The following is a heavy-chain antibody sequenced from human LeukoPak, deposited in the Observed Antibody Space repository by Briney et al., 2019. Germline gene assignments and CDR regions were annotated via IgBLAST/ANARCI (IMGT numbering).Heavy chain of an antibody. Sequence: GGPLRLSCAASGFTFSSYSMNWVRQAPGKGLEWVSYISSSSSTIYYADSVKGRFTISRDNSRDTLYLQMNSLRAEDTAVYYCSTSPSFGSSWYQFNYWGQGTLVTVSS. V-gene: IGHV3-48*01. CDR1: GFTFSSYS. D-gene: IGHD6-13*01. CDR2: ISSSSSTI. CDR3: STSPSFGSSWYQFNY. J-gene: IGHJ4*02.